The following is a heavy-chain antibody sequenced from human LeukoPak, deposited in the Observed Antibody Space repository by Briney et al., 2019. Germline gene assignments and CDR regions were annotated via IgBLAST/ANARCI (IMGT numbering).Heavy chain of an antibody. Sequence: PSETLSLTCAVYGGSFSGYYWSWIRQPPGKGLEWIGEINHSGSTNYNPSLKSRVTISVDTSKNQFSLKLSSVTAADTAVYYCARSCGYSYGYFDYWGQGTLVTVSS. V-gene: IGHV4-34*01. CDR2: INHSGST. CDR1: GGSFSGYY. D-gene: IGHD5-18*01. J-gene: IGHJ4*02. CDR3: ARSCGYSYGYFDY.